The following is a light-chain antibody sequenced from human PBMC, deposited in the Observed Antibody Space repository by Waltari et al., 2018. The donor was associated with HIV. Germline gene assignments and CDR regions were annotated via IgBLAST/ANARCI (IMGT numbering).Light chain of an antibody. CDR1: ISDIGSYNL. V-gene: IGLV2-23*01. Sequence: QSALTQPTSVSGSPGQSITIPCVGTISDIGSYNLVSWYQVCPDLAPRLIIFETSERPSGISHRYSGSKSGTAASLTISGLQIEDEGDYFCCSYAGRFSYVFGSGTTVTV. CDR2: ETS. J-gene: IGLJ1*01. CDR3: CSYAGRFSYV.